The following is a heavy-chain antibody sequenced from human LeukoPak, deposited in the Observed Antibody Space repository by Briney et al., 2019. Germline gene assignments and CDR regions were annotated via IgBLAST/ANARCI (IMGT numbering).Heavy chain of an antibody. V-gene: IGHV4-4*09. J-gene: IGHJ5*02. D-gene: IGHD3-16*01. CDR1: GGSISSYY. Sequence: SETLSLTCTVSGGSISSYYWSWIWQPPGKGLEWIGYIYTSGSTNYNPSLKSRVTISVDTSKNQFSLKLSSVTAADTAVYYCARHVGASWFDPWGQGTLVTVSS. CDR3: ARHVGASWFDP. CDR2: IYTSGST.